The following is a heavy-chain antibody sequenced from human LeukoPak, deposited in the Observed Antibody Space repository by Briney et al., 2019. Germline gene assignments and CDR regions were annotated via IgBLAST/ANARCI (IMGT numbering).Heavy chain of an antibody. V-gene: IGHV4-4*07. J-gene: IGHJ5*02. CDR3: ARGGGITIFGVANGWFDP. Sequence: SETLSLTCTVSGGSISSYYWSWIRQPAGKGLEWIGRIYTSGSTNYNPSLKSRVTISVDTSKNQFSLKLSSVTAADTAVYYCARGGGITIFGVANGWFDPWGQGTLVTVSS. CDR2: IYTSGST. CDR1: GGSISSYY. D-gene: IGHD3-3*01.